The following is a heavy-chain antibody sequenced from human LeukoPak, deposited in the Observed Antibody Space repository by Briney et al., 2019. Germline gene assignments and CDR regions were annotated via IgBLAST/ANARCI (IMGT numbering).Heavy chain of an antibody. CDR2: ISWNSGSI. CDR1: GFTFDDYA. J-gene: IGHJ4*02. D-gene: IGHD2-2*02. V-gene: IGHV3-9*01. Sequence: SLRLSCAASGFTFDDYAMHWVRQAPGKGLEWVSGISWNSGSIGYADSVKGRFTISRDNAKNSLYLQMNSLRAEDTALYYCAKGPLAAIRYYFDYWGQGTLVTVSS. CDR3: AKGPLAAIRYYFDY.